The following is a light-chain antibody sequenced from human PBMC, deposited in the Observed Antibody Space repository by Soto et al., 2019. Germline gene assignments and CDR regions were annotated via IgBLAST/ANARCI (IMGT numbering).Light chain of an antibody. CDR1: QSVSTY. CDR3: QHRSNWPRT. Sequence: EIVLTQSRATLSLSPGERATLSCRASQSVSTYLAWYQQKPGQAPRLLIYDASNRATGIPARFSGSGSGTDFTLTISSLEPEDFAVYYCQHRSNWPRTFGQGTKLEIK. CDR2: DAS. V-gene: IGKV3-11*01. J-gene: IGKJ2*01.